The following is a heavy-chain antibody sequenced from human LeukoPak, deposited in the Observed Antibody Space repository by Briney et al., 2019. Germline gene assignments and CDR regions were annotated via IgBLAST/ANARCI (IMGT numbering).Heavy chain of an antibody. CDR3: ARDIYYDSSGYYGSIY. V-gene: IGHV3-48*01. CDR1: GFTFSRFG. J-gene: IGHJ4*02. Sequence: GGSLRLSCAASGFTFSRFGMNCVRQAPGKGLEWVSYISSHSSTIYYADSVKGRFTISRDDAKNSLYLQMNSLRAEDTAVYYCARDIYYDSSGYYGSIYWGQGTLVTV. D-gene: IGHD3-22*01. CDR2: ISSHSSTI.